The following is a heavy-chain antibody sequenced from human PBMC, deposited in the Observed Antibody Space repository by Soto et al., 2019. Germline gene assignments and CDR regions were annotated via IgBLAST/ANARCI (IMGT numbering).Heavy chain of an antibody. D-gene: IGHD3-9*01. CDR1: GYTFTSYD. J-gene: IGHJ4*02. V-gene: IGHV1-8*01. CDR2: MNPNSGNT. CDR3: ARVLTPRDY. Sequence: QVQLVQSGAEVKKPGASVKVSCKASGYTFTSYDINWVRQATGQGLEWMGWMNPNSGNTGYAQKFXVRXTXIRNTSISTAYMELSSLRSEETAVYYRARVLTPRDYWGQGTLVTVSS.